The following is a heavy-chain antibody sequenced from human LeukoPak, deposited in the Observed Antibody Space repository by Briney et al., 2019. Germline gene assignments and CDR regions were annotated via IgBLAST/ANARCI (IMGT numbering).Heavy chain of an antibody. CDR1: GFTFSSYA. V-gene: IGHV3-30*04. Sequence: PGRSLRLSCAASGFTFSSYAMHWVRQAPGKGLEWVAVISYDGSNKYYADSVKGRFTISRDNSKNTLYLQMNSLRAEDTAVYYCARDPDVIVLMVYAIPSGYFDYWGQGTLVTVSS. CDR2: ISYDGSNK. D-gene: IGHD2-8*01. J-gene: IGHJ4*02. CDR3: ARDPDVIVLMVYAIPSGYFDY.